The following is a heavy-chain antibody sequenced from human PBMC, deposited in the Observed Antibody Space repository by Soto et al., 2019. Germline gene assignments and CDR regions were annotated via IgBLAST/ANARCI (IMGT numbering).Heavy chain of an antibody. CDR1: GFTFSTYA. J-gene: IGHJ4*02. D-gene: IGHD3-9*01. V-gene: IGHV3-23*01. CDR2: INSAGTP. CDR3: ASDWYEDY. Sequence: EVQLLESGGGFVQPGGSLRLSCAASGFTFSTYAMTWVRQAPGKGLEWVSVINSAGTPYYADSVKGRFTISRDNAKVTLNLQMNGLRAEDTAVYYCASDWYEDYWGQGTLVTVSS.